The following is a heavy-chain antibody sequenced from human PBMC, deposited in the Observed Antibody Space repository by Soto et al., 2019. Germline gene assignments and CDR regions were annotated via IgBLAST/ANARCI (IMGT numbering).Heavy chain of an antibody. D-gene: IGHD1-7*01. CDR2: IYHSGST. Sequence: PSETLSLTCAVSGGSISSGGYSWSWIRQPPGRGLEWIGYIYHSGSTYYNPSLKSRVTISVDRSKNQFSLGLSSVTAADTAVYYCARTESGTFDPWGQGTLVTVSS. CDR3: ARTESGTFDP. J-gene: IGHJ5*02. V-gene: IGHV4-30-2*01. CDR1: GGSISSGGYS.